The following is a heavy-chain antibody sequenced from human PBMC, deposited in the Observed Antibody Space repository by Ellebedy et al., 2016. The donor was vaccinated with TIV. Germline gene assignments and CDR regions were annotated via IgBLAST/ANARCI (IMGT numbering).Heavy chain of an antibody. CDR1: GFTFSSYA. J-gene: IGHJ4*02. Sequence: PGGSLRLSCAASGFTFSSYAMNWVRQAQGKGLEWVSAVSGPAMTTYYADSVKGRSTISRDNSASTLFLQMTSLRAEDTAVYFCARDAHILPTAFFEYWGQGALVTVSS. V-gene: IGHV3-23*01. D-gene: IGHD2-21*02. CDR2: VSGPAMTT. CDR3: ARDAHILPTAFFEY.